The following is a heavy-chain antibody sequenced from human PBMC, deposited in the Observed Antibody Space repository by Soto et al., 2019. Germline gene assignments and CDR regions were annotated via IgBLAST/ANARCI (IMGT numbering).Heavy chain of an antibody. D-gene: IGHD2-8*01. CDR1: GYSFTSYW. V-gene: IGHV5-51*01. J-gene: IGHJ6*03. CDR2: IYPGDSDT. Sequence: PGESLKISCKGSGYSFTSYWIGWVRQMPGKGLEWMGIIYPGDSDTRYSPSFQSQVTISADKSISTAYLQWSSLKASDTAMYYCARGVDYYYYYMDVWGKGTTVTVSS. CDR3: ARGVDYYYYYMDV.